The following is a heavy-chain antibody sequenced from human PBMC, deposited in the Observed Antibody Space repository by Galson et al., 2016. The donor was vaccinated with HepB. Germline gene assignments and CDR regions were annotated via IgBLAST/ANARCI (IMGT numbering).Heavy chain of an antibody. CDR2: IYPGDSDT. D-gene: IGHD1-1*01. J-gene: IGHJ6*02. V-gene: IGHV5-51*01. CDR1: EYSFTRYW. Sequence: QSGAEVKKPGESLKISCKGSEYSFTRYWIGWVRQMPGKGLGWMGVIYPGDSDTRYSPSFQGQVTISADKSINTVYLRWSSLKASDTAMYYCARHGTGDPYYYGMDVWGQGTTVTVSS. CDR3: ARHGTGDPYYYGMDV.